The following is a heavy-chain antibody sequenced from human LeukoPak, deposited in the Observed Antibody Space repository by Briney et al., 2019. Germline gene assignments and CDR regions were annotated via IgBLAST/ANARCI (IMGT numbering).Heavy chain of an antibody. J-gene: IGHJ4*02. Sequence: SETLSLTCTVSGGSVSSGDYYWSRIRQAPGKGLEWIGYNYYSGSTYYNPSLKSRVTIPVDTSKNQFSLKLSSVTCADTAVYYCASRGIAAAGTDYWGQGTLVTGSS. CDR3: ASRGIAAAGTDY. CDR2: NYYSGST. CDR1: GGSVSSGDYY. V-gene: IGHV4-30-4*01. D-gene: IGHD6-13*01.